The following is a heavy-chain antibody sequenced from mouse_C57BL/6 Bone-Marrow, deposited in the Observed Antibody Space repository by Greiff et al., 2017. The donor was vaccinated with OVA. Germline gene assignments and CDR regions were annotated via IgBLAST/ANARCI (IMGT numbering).Heavy chain of an antibody. J-gene: IGHJ3*01. CDR1: EYEFPSHD. V-gene: IGHV5-2*01. CDR3: ARLYDSAFAY. Sequence: EVQVVESGGGLVQPGESLKLSCESNEYEFPSHDMSWVRKTPEKRLELVAAINSDGGSTYYPDTMERRFIISRDKTTKTLYLQLSSLRSEDTAMYYCARLYDSAFAYWGQGTLVTVSA. CDR2: INSDGGST. D-gene: IGHD2-4*01.